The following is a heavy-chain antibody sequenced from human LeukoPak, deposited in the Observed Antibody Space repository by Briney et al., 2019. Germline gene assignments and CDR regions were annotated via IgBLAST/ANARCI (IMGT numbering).Heavy chain of an antibody. CDR3: ARKSSIWYVRGDYFDY. J-gene: IGHJ4*02. D-gene: IGHD6-13*01. CDR1: GGSISSSSYY. CDR2: IYYSGST. V-gene: IGHV4-39*07. Sequence: PSETLSLTCTVSGGSISSSSYYWGWIRQPPGKGLEWIGSIYYSGSTYYNPSLKSRVTISVDTSKNQFSLKLSSVTAADTAVYYCARKSSIWYVRGDYFDYWGQGTLVTVSS.